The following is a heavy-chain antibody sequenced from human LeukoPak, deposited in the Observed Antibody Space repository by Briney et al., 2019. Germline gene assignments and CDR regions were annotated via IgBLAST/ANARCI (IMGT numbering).Heavy chain of an antibody. Sequence: GRSLRLSCAASGFTFSSYGMPWVRQAPGKGLEWVSVIYSGGSTYYADSVKGRFTISRDNSKNTLYLQMNSLRAEDTAVYYCASKYSRNAFDIWGQGTMVTVSS. CDR2: IYSGGST. D-gene: IGHD2-21*01. V-gene: IGHV3-66*01. J-gene: IGHJ3*02. CDR3: ASKYSRNAFDI. CDR1: GFTFSSYG.